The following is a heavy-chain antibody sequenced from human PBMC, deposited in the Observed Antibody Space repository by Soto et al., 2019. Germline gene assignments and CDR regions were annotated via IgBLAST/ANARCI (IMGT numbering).Heavy chain of an antibody. D-gene: IGHD4-17*01. CDR2: IKSKTDGGTT. Sequence: RGYLRLSWAASGSTFSNAWMSWVRQAPCPGLEWGGRIKSKTDGGTTDYAAPVKGRFTISRDDSKNTLYLQMNSLKTEDTAVYYCTTDLWPTVTTLFDYWGQGTLLTASS. V-gene: IGHV3-15*01. CDR3: TTDLWPTVTTLFDY. J-gene: IGHJ4*02. CDR1: GSTFSNAW.